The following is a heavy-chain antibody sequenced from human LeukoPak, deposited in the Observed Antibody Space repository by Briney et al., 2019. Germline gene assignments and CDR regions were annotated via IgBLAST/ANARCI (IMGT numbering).Heavy chain of an antibody. D-gene: IGHD3-10*01. CDR2: IYYSGST. CDR3: ARRAYGSGTKRYYYYYMDV. CDR1: GGSICSSSYY. V-gene: IGHV4-39*01. Sequence: PSETLSLTCTVSGGSICSSSYYWGWIRQPPGKGLEWIGSIYYSGSTYYNPSLKSRVTISVDTSKNQFSLKLSSVTAADTAVYYCARRAYGSGTKRYYYYYMDVWGKGTTVTVSS. J-gene: IGHJ6*03.